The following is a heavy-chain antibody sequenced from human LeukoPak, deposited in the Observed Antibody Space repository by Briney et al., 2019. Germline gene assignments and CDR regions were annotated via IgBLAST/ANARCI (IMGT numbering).Heavy chain of an antibody. D-gene: IGHD2/OR15-2a*01. CDR3: ARDQSIVLDY. Sequence: GGSLRLSCAASGFTFSSYSMNWVRQAPGKGLEWVSSISSSSSYIYYADSVKGRFTISRDNAKNTLYLQMNSLRAEDTAVYYCARDQSIVLDYWGQGTLVTVSS. CDR1: GFTFSSYS. J-gene: IGHJ4*02. CDR2: ISSSSSYI. V-gene: IGHV3-21*01.